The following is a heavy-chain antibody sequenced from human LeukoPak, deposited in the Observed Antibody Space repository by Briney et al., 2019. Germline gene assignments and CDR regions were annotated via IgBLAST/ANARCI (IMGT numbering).Heavy chain of an antibody. CDR2: IYYSGST. J-gene: IGHJ4*02. CDR1: GGSISSYY. CDR3: AREDRKYDSYVD. Sequence: PSETLSLTCTVPGGSISSYYWSWIRQPPGKGLEWIGYIYYSGSTNYNPSLKSRVTISVDTSKNQFSLKLSSVTAADTAVYYCAREDRKYDSYVDWGQGTLVTVSS. D-gene: IGHD3-22*01. V-gene: IGHV4-59*01.